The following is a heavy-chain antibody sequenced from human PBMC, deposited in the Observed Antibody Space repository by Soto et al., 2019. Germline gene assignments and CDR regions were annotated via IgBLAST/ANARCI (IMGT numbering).Heavy chain of an antibody. D-gene: IGHD5-12*01. Sequence: EVQLLESGGGLVQPGGSLRLSCAASGFTFSSYAMSWVRQAPGKGLEWVSAISGSGGSTYYADSVKGRFTISRDNAKNSLYLQMNSLRAEDTAVYYCARDLAPDSGYDNYWGQGTLVTVSS. CDR3: ARDLAPDSGYDNY. J-gene: IGHJ4*02. V-gene: IGHV3-23*01. CDR1: GFTFSSYA. CDR2: ISGSGGST.